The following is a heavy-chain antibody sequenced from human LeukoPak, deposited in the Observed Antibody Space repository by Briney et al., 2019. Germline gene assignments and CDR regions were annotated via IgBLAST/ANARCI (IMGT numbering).Heavy chain of an antibody. Sequence: GGSLRLSCAATGFPFTSHAMTWVRQAPEKGLEWVSFVTTGGDVTLYADSVKGRFTISRDNSENILYLQMNSLRAEDTAVYFCANWRSGHENIDFWGQGTLVTVSS. CDR3: ANWRSGHENIDF. J-gene: IGHJ4*02. CDR2: VTTGGDVT. D-gene: IGHD3-3*01. CDR1: GFPFTSHA. V-gene: IGHV3-23*01.